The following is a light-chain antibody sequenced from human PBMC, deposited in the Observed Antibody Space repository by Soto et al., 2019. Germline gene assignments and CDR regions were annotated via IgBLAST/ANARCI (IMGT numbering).Light chain of an antibody. J-gene: IGLJ2*01. V-gene: IGLV2-11*01. CDR1: SSDVGGYNY. CDR3: CSNAGSYTLV. CDR2: DVT. Sequence: QSVLTQPRSVSGSPGQSVTISCTGTSSDVGGYNYVSWYQQHPGKAPKLMLYDVTKRPSGVPGRFSGSKSGNTASLTISGLQAEDEAEYYCCSNAGSYTLVFGGGTKVTVL.